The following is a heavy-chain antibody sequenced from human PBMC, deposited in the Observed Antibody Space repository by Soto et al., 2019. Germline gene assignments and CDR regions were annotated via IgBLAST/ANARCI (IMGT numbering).Heavy chain of an antibody. J-gene: IGHJ6*02. Sequence: SETRSLTWTVSDDSVTSVIDYWIWIRQPPGKGLEWIGYIYYSGSADYNPSLGSRVTISIDTSKNQFSLKLTSVTAADTAVYYCARGVGFGYYYYHMDLWGQGTTVTVPS. CDR3: ARGVGFGYYYYHMDL. V-gene: IGHV4-61*01. CDR1: DDSVTSVIDY. CDR2: IYYSGSA. D-gene: IGHD3-10*01.